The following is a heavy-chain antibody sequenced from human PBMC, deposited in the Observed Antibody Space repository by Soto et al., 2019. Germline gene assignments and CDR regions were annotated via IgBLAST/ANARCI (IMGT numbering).Heavy chain of an antibody. CDR2: ISGSGGST. V-gene: IGHV3-23*01. D-gene: IGHD3-3*01. J-gene: IGHJ6*03. Sequence: EVQLLESGGGLVQPGGSLRLSCAASGFTFSSYAMSWVSQAPGKGLEWVSAISGSGGSTYYADSVKGRFTISRDNSKNTLYLQMNSLRAEDTAVYYCAKDRRSGYDYMDVWGKGTTVTVSS. CDR3: AKDRRSGYDYMDV. CDR1: GFTFSSYA.